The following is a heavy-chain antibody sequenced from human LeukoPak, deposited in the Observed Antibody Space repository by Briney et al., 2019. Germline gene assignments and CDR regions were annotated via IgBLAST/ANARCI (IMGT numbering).Heavy chain of an antibody. CDR3: ARGTLQNSGWYLSTKWRPEYYFDY. D-gene: IGHD6-19*01. CDR1: GFNFSSYS. Sequence: GGSLRLSCAASGFNFSSYSMSWVRQAPGKGLEWFSVIYSGGSTYYADSVKGRFTISRDNSKNTLYLQMNSLRAEDTAVYYCARGTLQNSGWYLSTKWRPEYYFDYWGQGTLVTVSS. V-gene: IGHV3-53*01. CDR2: IYSGGST. J-gene: IGHJ4*02.